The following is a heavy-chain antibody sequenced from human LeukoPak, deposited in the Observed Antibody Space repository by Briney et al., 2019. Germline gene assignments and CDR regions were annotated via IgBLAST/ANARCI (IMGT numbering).Heavy chain of an antibody. J-gene: IGHJ4*02. D-gene: IGHD1-26*01. V-gene: IGHV3-30*18. Sequence: GGSLRLSCAASGFTFSSYGMHWVRQAPGKGLEWVAVISYDGTNKWYADSVKGRFTISRDNSKNTVYLQMNSLRADDTAVYYCAKDPLGAAGSNTGGFEYWGQGTLVTVSS. CDR1: GFTFSSYG. CDR2: ISYDGTNK. CDR3: AKDPLGAAGSNTGGFEY.